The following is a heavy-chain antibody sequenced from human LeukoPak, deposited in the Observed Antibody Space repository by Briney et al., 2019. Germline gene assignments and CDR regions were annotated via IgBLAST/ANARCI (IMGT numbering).Heavy chain of an antibody. CDR3: ARLATVTTIYYYYYYMDV. CDR1: GYTFTSYG. V-gene: IGHV1-18*01. D-gene: IGHD4-17*01. CDR2: ISGYNGNT. J-gene: IGHJ6*03. Sequence: ASVKVSCKASGYTFTSYGISWVRQAPGQGFEWVGWISGYNGNTNYAQKLQGRVTMTTDTATNTAYMELRSPRSADTAVYYCARLATVTTIYYYYYYMDVWGKGTTVTISS.